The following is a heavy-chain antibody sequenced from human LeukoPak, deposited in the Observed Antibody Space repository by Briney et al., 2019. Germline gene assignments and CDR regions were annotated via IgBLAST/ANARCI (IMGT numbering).Heavy chain of an antibody. CDR2: ISGSGGST. D-gene: IGHD5-12*01. CDR1: GFTFSSYA. Sequence: GGSLRLSCAASGFTFSSYAMSWVRQAPGKGLEWVSAISGSGGSTYYADSVKGRFTISRDNSKNTLYLLMNSLRAEDTAVYYCAKDRGYSGYDFRGYFDYWGQGTLVTVSS. J-gene: IGHJ4*02. CDR3: AKDRGYSGYDFRGYFDY. V-gene: IGHV3-23*01.